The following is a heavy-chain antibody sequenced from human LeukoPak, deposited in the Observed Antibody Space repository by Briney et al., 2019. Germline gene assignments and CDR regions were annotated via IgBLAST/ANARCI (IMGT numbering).Heavy chain of an antibody. CDR1: VLSLDDNC. D-gene: IGHD1-26*01. V-gene: IGHV3-9*01. Sequence: PGRSLRLSCPASVLSLDDNCMHWGRQAPGKGLEWVSGISWNSGRIDYADSVKGRFTISRDNAKNSLDLQMSSLRAEDTALYYCVKEAISGHFDLWGRGTLVTVSS. CDR3: VKEAISGHFDL. CDR2: ISWNSGRI. J-gene: IGHJ2*01.